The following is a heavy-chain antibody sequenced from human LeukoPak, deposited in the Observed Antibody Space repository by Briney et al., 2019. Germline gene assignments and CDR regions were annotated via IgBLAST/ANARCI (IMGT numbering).Heavy chain of an antibody. CDR2: ISSSSSYI. CDR3: ARGLSGWSSYYYYYMDV. J-gene: IGHJ6*03. V-gene: IGHV3-21*01. D-gene: IGHD6-19*01. CDR1: GFTFSSYS. Sequence: GGSLRLSCAASGFTFSSYSMNWVRQAPGKGLEGVSSISSSSSYIYYADSVKGRFTISRDNAKNSLYLQMNSLRAEDTAVYYCARGLSGWSSYYYYYMDVWGKGTTVTVSS.